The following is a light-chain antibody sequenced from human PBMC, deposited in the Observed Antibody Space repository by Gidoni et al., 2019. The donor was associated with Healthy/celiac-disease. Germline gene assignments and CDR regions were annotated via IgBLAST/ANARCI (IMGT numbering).Light chain of an antibody. CDR1: SSNIGSNY. CDR3: AAWEDSLSGRVV. V-gene: IGLV1-47*02. J-gene: IGLJ2*01. Sequence: SVLTQPPSASGTPGQRVTISCSASSSNIGSNYVYWYQQLPGTAPKLLIYSNNQRPSGVPDRFSGCKSGTSAATAISGLRSEDEADDYCAAWEDSLSGRVVFGGGTKLTVL. CDR2: SNN.